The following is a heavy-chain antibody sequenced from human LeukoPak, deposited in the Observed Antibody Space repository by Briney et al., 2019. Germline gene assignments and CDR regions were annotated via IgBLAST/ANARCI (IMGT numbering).Heavy chain of an antibody. CDR2: INPNSGGT. CDR1: GYTFTGYY. CDR3: ARGEILIAAAVVH. V-gene: IGHV1-2*02. J-gene: IGHJ5*02. D-gene: IGHD6-13*01. Sequence: GASVKVSRKASGYTFTGYYMHWVRQAPGQGLEWMGWINPNSGGTNYAQKFQGRVTMTRDTSISTAYMELSRLRSDDTAVYYCARGEILIAAAVVHWGQGTLVTVSS.